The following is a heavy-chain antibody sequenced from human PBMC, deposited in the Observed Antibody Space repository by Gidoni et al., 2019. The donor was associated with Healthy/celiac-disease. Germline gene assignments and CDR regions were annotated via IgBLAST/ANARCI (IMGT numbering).Heavy chain of an antibody. Sequence: QVQLQQWGAGLLKPSETLSLTCAVYGGSLSGYYWSWIRQPPGKCLEWIGESSHSGSTNYNPSLKSRVTISVDTSKNQFSLKLSSVTAADTAVYYCARVPAAAGRYYYYYMDVWGKGTTVTVSS. J-gene: IGHJ6*03. D-gene: IGHD6-13*01. CDR2: SSHSGST. CDR3: ARVPAAAGRYYYYYMDV. V-gene: IGHV4-34*01. CDR1: GGSLSGYY.